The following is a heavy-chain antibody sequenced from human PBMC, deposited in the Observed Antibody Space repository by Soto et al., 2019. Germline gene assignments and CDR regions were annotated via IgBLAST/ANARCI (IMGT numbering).Heavy chain of an antibody. CDR2: INESEST. CDR1: GGSFSGHY. CDR3: AVGRKYQLLYYYYVMDV. J-gene: IGHJ6*02. V-gene: IGHV4-34*01. D-gene: IGHD2-2*01. Sequence: SETLSLTCAVYGGSFSGHYCSWIRQPPGKGLEWIGEINESESTNYNPSLKSRITISVDTSKNQFSLKLSSVTAADTAVYYCAVGRKYQLLYYYYVMDVWGQGTTVPVSS.